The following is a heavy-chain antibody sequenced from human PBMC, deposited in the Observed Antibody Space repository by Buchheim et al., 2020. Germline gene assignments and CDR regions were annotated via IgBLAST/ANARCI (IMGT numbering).Heavy chain of an antibody. Sequence: QVQLQESGPGLVKPSQTLSLTCPVSGGSLSRADSYWSWIRQHPGEGLEWIGYIYYSGRRYSNPSLKSRVTISVDTSKNQLFLNLSSVTAADTAVYYCARDGRDYHDGVDVWGQGT. CDR1: GGSLSRADSY. CDR3: ARDGRDYHDGVDV. CDR2: IYYSGRR. J-gene: IGHJ6*02. V-gene: IGHV4-31*03.